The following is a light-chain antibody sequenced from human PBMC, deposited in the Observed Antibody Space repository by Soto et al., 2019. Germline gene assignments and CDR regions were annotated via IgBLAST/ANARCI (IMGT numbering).Light chain of an antibody. CDR1: SSNIGNSY. V-gene: IGLV1-51*01. J-gene: IGLJ1*01. CDR3: GTWDSSLSAYV. CDR2: GND. Sequence: QSVLTQPPSVSAAPGQKVTISCSGSSSNIGNSYVSWYQQLPGTAPKLLIYGNDKRPSGIPDRFSGSKSGTSATLGITGLQTGDEAEYYCGTWDSSLSAYVFGTGTKLTVL.